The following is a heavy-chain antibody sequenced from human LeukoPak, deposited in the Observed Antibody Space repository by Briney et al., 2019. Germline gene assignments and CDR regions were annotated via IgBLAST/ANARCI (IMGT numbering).Heavy chain of an antibody. V-gene: IGHV1-18*01. Sequence: ASVKVSCKASGYTFTSYGISWVRQAPGQGLEWMGWISAYNGNTNYAQKLQGRVTMTTDTSTSTAYMELRSLRSDDTAVYYCARNPIRHQLLTLYYYYYGMDVWGQGTTVTVSS. J-gene: IGHJ6*02. CDR1: GYTFTSYG. CDR3: ARNPIRHQLLTLYYYYYGMDV. CDR2: ISAYNGNT. D-gene: IGHD2-2*01.